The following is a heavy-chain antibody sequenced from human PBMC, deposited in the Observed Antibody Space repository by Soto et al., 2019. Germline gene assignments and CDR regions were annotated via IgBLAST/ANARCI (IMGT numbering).Heavy chain of an antibody. Sequence: PGESLKISCKGSGYSFTNYWIAWVRQMPGNGLEWMGVINPGDSDARYSPSFQGQVTISVDKSINTAYLQWSSLKASDTAMYFCARPMDVHRTVYYAIWGQGQWSPSPQ. D-gene: IGHD2-2*01. J-gene: IGHJ3*02. V-gene: IGHV5-51*01. CDR3: ARPMDVHRTVYYAI. CDR1: GYSFTNYW. CDR2: INPGDSDA.